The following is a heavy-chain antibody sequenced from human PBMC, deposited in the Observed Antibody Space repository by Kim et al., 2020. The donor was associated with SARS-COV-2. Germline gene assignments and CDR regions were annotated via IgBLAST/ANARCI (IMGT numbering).Heavy chain of an antibody. CDR2: IYWDDDK. V-gene: IGHV2-5*02. CDR3: ARQMRYCSSTSCYPPHFDY. CDR1: GFSLSTSGVG. D-gene: IGHD2-2*01. J-gene: IGHJ4*02. Sequence: SGPTLVKPTQTLTLTCTFSGFSLSTSGVGVGWIRQPPGKALEWLALIYWDDDKRYSPSLKSRLTITKDTSKNQVVLTMTNMDPVDTATYYCARQMRYCSSTSCYPPHFDYWGQGTLVTVSS.